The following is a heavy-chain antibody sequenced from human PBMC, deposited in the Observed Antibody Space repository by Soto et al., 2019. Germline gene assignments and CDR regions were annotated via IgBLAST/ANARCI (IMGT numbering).Heavy chain of an antibody. CDR2: IKSKTDGGTT. V-gene: IGHV3-15*01. J-gene: IGHJ3*02. Sequence: EVQLVESGGGLVKPGGSLRLSCAASGFTFSNAWMSWVRQAPGKGLEWVGRIKSKTDGGTTDYAAPVTGRFTISRDDSKNTLYLQMNSLKTEDTAVYYCTTADHGGRQDDAFDIWGQGTMVTVSS. CDR3: TTADHGGRQDDAFDI. CDR1: GFTFSNAW. D-gene: IGHD1-1*01.